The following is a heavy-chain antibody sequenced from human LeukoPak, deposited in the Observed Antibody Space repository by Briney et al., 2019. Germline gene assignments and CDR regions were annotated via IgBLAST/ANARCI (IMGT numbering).Heavy chain of an antibody. CDR2: IYYSGRT. J-gene: IGHJ4*02. CDR3: AAGTPALEY. Sequence: SETLSLTCSVSGGSVSSADYYWSWIRQPPGKGLEWIGYIYYSGRTNYNPSLESRVTISVDTSKNQFSLKLSSVTAADTAVYYCAAGTPALEYWGQGTLVTVSS. CDR1: GGSVSSADYY. V-gene: IGHV4-61*08. D-gene: IGHD2-15*01.